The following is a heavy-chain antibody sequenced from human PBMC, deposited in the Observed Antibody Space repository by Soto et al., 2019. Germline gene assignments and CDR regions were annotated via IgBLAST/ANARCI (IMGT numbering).Heavy chain of an antibody. CDR2: ISYDGSNK. D-gene: IGHD1-26*01. V-gene: IGHV3-30*18. J-gene: IGHJ4*02. CDR1: GFTFSSYG. Sequence: QVQLVESGGGVVQPGRSLRLSCAASGFTFSSYGMHWVRQAPGKGLEWVAVISYDGSNKYYADSVKGRFTISRDNSKNTLYLQMNSLRAEDTAVYYCAKVEYGYSGSYFFDYWGQGTLVTVSS. CDR3: AKVEYGYSGSYFFDY.